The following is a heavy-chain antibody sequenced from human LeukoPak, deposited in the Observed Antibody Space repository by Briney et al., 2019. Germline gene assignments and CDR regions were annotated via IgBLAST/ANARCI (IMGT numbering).Heavy chain of an antibody. J-gene: IGHJ6*03. Sequence: PSETLSLTCTVSGGSISSYYWSWIRQPPGKGLEWIGSIHHSGRTYYNPSLKSRVTISVDTSKNQFSLKLSSVTAADTAVYYCAREREYCSSTSCYNYMDVWGKGTTVTVSS. CDR2: IHHSGRT. CDR1: GGSISSYY. D-gene: IGHD2-2*02. CDR3: AREREYCSSTSCYNYMDV. V-gene: IGHV4-59*01.